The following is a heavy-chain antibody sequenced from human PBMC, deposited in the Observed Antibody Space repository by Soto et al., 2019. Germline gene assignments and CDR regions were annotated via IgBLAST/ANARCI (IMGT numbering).Heavy chain of an antibody. Sequence: PGGSLRLSCAASGFTFSSAWMNWVRQAPGKGLEWVGRIKSKTDGGTTDYAAPVKGRFTISRDDSKNTLYLQMNSLKTEDTAVYYCSTDNWGFNDAFDIWGQGTMVPVSS. V-gene: IGHV3-15*07. CDR1: GFTFSSAW. D-gene: IGHD7-27*01. CDR3: STDNWGFNDAFDI. J-gene: IGHJ3*02. CDR2: IKSKTDGGTT.